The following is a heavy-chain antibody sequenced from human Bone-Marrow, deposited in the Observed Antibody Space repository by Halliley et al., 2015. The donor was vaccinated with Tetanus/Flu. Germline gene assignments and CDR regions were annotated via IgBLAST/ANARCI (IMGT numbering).Heavy chain of an antibody. Sequence: MGFSFPDDSDTRYSPSFQGPVTFSADKSTNPAYLQWSSLRASDTAMYYCARLVKKEYRGNSPFYYWGQGTQVTVSS. J-gene: IGHJ4*02. CDR3: ARLVKKEYRGNSPFYY. CDR2: SFPDDSDT. V-gene: IGHV5-51*01. D-gene: IGHD2-21*02.